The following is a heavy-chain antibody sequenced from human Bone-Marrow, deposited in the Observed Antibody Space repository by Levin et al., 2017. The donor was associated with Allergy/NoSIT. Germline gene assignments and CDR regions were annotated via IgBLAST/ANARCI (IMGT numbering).Heavy chain of an antibody. CDR2: ISYDGSKK. Sequence: LGESLKISCAASGFTLSSYSMHWVRQAPGKGLEWVAVISYDGSKKYQADSVKGRFTISRDNSKNTLYLQMNSLRAEDTAVYYCARASGSSSWNFDYRGQGTLVTVSS. V-gene: IGHV3-30-3*01. CDR1: GFTLSSYS. D-gene: IGHD6-13*01. J-gene: IGHJ4*02. CDR3: ARASGSSSWNFDY.